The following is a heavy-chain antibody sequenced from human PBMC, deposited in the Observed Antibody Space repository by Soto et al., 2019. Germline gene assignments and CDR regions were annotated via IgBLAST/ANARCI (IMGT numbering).Heavy chain of an antibody. CDR3: ARARLRAVYAFDF. CDR1: GGSITSGAYY. J-gene: IGHJ3*01. CDR2: INYNGTT. Sequence: QVQLQESGPGLVKPSQALSLTFTLSGGSITSGAYYWTLVRQHPGKGLEWIGYINYNGTTYFSPSLKSRLTISIDTAKNQFSLKLSSVTAADTAMYYCARARLRAVYAFDFWGQGTMVTVSS. V-gene: IGHV4-31*03. D-gene: IGHD4-17*01.